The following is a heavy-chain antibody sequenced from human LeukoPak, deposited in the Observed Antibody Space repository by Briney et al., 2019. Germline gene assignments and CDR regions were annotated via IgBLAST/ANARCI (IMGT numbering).Heavy chain of an antibody. Sequence: SETPSLTCAVYGGSFSGYYWSWIRQPPGKGLEWIGEINHSGSTNYNPSLKSRVTISVDTSKNQFSLKLSSVTAADTAVYYCARAPRMVREDYWGQGTLVTVSS. J-gene: IGHJ4*02. V-gene: IGHV4-34*01. CDR3: ARAPRMVREDY. CDR2: INHSGST. D-gene: IGHD3-10*01. CDR1: GGSFSGYY.